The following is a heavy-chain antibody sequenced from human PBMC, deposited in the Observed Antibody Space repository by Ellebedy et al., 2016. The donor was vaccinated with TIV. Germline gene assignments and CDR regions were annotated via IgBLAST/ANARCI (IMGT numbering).Heavy chain of an antibody. CDR1: GDSINIYY. J-gene: IGHJ4*02. CDR2: IYGLLSP. CDR3: ARGGGSAMDPHYFDS. Sequence: MPSETLSLTCSVSGDSINIYYWNWIRLSPAKGLEWIGYIYGLLSPKYNPSLRGRVTMSVDVSKNQFSLNLNSVTAADTAVYYCARGGGSAMDPHYFDSWGQGTLVTVSS. V-gene: IGHV4-59*12. D-gene: IGHD2-2*01.